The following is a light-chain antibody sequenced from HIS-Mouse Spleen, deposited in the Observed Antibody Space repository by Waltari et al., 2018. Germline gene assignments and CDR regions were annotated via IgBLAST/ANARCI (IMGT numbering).Light chain of an antibody. V-gene: IGLV3-25*03. CDR1: ALPKQY. J-gene: IGLJ3*02. CDR2: KDS. CDR3: QSADSSGTYWV. Sequence: SYELTQPPSVSVSPGQTARITCSGDALPKQYAYWYQRRPGQAPVLVRYKDSERPSGIPERFSGSSSGNTVTLTISGVQAEDEADYYCQSADSSGTYWVFGGGTKLTVL.